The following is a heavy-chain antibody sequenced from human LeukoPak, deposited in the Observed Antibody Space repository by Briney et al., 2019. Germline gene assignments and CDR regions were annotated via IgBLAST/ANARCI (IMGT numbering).Heavy chain of an antibody. CDR2: IYTSGST. CDR1: GGSISSYY. J-gene: IGHJ4*02. CDR3: AREANYYDSSGYYRRYYFDY. V-gene: IGHV4-4*07. Sequence: SETLSLTCTVSGGSISSYYWSWIRQPAGKGLEWIGRIYTSGSTNYNPSLKSRVTMSVDTSKNQFSLKLSSVTAADTAVYYCAREANYYDSSGYYRRYYFDYRGQGTLVTVSS. D-gene: IGHD3-22*01.